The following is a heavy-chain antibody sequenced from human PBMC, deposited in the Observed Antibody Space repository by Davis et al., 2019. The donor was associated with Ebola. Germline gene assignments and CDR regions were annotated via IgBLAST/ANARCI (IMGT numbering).Heavy chain of an antibody. V-gene: IGHV3-7*01. J-gene: IGHJ4*02. D-gene: IGHD4-11*01. Sequence: GESLKISCAASGFTFSESWMAWVRQAPGKGLEWPANMFHDGSEKYSAGPVKGRFTISRDNARNSFYLQMNSLRVEDTAVYYCARDNYWKLDYWGQGILVTVSS. CDR3: ARDNYWKLDY. CDR2: MFHDGSEK. CDR1: GFTFSESW.